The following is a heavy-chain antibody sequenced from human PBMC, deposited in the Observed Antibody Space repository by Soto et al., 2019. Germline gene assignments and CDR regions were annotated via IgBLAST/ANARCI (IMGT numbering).Heavy chain of an antibody. V-gene: IGHV3-30*18. CDR2: ISYDGGSK. CDR3: AKEQLAMTVVVADYFGS. D-gene: IGHD3-22*01. CDR1: GFTFSTYG. Sequence: QVQLVESGGGVVQPGKSLRLSCAASGFTFSTYGIHWVRQAPGKGLEWVALISYDGGSKYYGDSVKGRFIISRDNSHNTVSLQMNSLRADDTAVYFWAKEQLAMTVVVADYFGSWCQGTLVTVSS. J-gene: IGHJ4*02.